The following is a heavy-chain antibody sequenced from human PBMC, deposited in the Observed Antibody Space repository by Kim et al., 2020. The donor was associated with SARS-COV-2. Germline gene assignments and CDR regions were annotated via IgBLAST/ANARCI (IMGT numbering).Heavy chain of an antibody. V-gene: IGHV4-59*08. CDR3: ARGLWSGYYNLSYYFDS. J-gene: IGHJ4*01. CDR2: IYYSGST. CDR1: GGSISSYY. Sequence: SETLSLTCTVSGGSISSYYWSWIRQPPGKGLEWIGYIYYSGSTNYNPSLKSRVTISVDTSKNQFSLKLSSVTAADTAVYYCARGLWSGYYNLSYYFDSWG. D-gene: IGHD3-3*01.